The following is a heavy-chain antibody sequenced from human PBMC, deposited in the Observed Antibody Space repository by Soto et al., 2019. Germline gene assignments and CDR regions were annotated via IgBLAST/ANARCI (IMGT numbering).Heavy chain of an antibody. D-gene: IGHD4-4*01. J-gene: IGHJ3*02. Sequence: EVQLVESGGGLVQPGGSLRLSCAASGFTFSSYWMHWVRQAPGKGLVWVSRINSDGSSSTYADSVKGRFTISRDNAKNTLYLQMNSLRVEDTAVYHGAKADYRAMGAFDIWGQGTMVTVPS. V-gene: IGHV3-74*01. CDR1: GFTFSSYW. CDR3: AKADYRAMGAFDI. CDR2: INSDGSSS.